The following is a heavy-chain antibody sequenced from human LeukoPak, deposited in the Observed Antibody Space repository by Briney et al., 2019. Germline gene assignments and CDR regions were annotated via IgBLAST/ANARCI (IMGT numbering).Heavy chain of an antibody. J-gene: IGHJ4*02. Sequence: SETLSLTCAVYGGSFSGYYWSWIRHPPGKGLEWIGEINHSGSTNYNPSLKSRVTISEDTSKNQSSLKLNSVTAADTAVYYCVTGQWLVPVSYWGQGTVVTVSS. CDR2: INHSGST. V-gene: IGHV4-34*01. D-gene: IGHD6-19*01. CDR3: VTGQWLVPVSY. CDR1: GGSFSGYY.